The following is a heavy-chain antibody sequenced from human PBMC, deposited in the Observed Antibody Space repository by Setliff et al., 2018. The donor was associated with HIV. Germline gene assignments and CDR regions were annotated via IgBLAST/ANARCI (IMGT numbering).Heavy chain of an antibody. Sequence: SETLSLICTVSGDSISSSYWSWIRQPPGKGLEWIGYIYHSLSTNYNPSLKSRVIISLDTSKNQFSLKLSSVTAADTAVYYCARGLVGAATSYYYYYMDVWGKGTTVTVSS. J-gene: IGHJ6*03. V-gene: IGHV4-59*01. CDR3: ARGLVGAATSYYYYYMDV. D-gene: IGHD1-26*01. CDR1: GDSISSSY. CDR2: IYHSLST.